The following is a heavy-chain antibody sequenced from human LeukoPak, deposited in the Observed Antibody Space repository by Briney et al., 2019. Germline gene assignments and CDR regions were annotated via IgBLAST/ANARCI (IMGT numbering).Heavy chain of an antibody. CDR3: ARAVAVAGPLNN. J-gene: IGHJ4*02. D-gene: IGHD6-19*01. V-gene: IGHV3-23*01. Sequence: GGSLRLSCAASGFTFSNYAMSWVRQAPGKGLEWVSGISGSGGSTYYVDSVKGRFTISRDYSKNTLYLQMNSLRAEDTAVYYCARAVAVAGPLNNWGQGTLVTVSS. CDR2: ISGSGGST. CDR1: GFTFSNYA.